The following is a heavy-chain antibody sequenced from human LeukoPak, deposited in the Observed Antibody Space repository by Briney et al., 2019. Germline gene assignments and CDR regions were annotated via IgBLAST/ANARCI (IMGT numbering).Heavy chain of an antibody. J-gene: IGHJ4*02. V-gene: IGHV1-24*01. CDR3: ATAEKYYFDY. CDR2: FDPEAGKT. Sequence: ASVKVSCKVSGYTLSALSLHWVRRAPGIGLEWMGGFDPEAGKTIYAQKFQGRVTMTEDTSTDTAYMELSSLRSEDTAGYYCATAEKYYFDYWGQGTLVIVSA. CDR1: GYTLSALS.